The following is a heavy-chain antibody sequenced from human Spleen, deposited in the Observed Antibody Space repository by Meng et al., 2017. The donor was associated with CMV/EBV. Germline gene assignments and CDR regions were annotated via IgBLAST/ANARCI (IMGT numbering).Heavy chain of an antibody. CDR3: ARDGGDIVVVPAARSYYYYGMDV. CDR2: ISSGGNTK. J-gene: IGHJ6*02. CDR1: GFTFSGYE. V-gene: IGHV3-48*03. Sequence: SLKISCVASGFTFSGYEMNWVRQAPGKGLEWVSYISSGGNTKYYADSVKGRFTVSRDNAKNSLYLQMNSLRAEDTAVYYCARDGGDIVVVPAARSYYYYGMDVWGQGTTVTVSS. D-gene: IGHD2-2*01.